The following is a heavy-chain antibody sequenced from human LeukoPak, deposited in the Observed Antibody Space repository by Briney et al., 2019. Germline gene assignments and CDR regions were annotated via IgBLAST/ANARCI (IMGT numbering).Heavy chain of an antibody. Sequence: PGGSLRLSCAASGFTFSSYWMSWVRQAPGRGLEWVASIQREGSEEHYVDSVKGRFTISRDNAKNSLYLQMNSLRAEDTAVYYCARPNSSGWYGAALDYGMDVWGQGTTVTVSS. CDR3: ARPNSSGWYGAALDYGMDV. CDR2: IQREGSEE. V-gene: IGHV3-7*01. CDR1: GFTFSSYW. D-gene: IGHD6-19*01. J-gene: IGHJ6*02.